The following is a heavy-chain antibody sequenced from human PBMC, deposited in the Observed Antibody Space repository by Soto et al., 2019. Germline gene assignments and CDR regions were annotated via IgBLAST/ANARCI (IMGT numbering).Heavy chain of an antibody. CDR3: ARAPIFLAVGGSERFDP. CDR2: IYHSGST. D-gene: IGHD6-19*01. CDR1: GGSISSSNW. Sequence: QVHLQESGPGLVKPSGTLSLTCAVSGGSISSSNWWSWVRQPPGKGLEWIGEIYHSGSTNYNPSRKSRVTISVDKSKNQLPLKLSSVAAADTAVYYCARAPIFLAVGGSERFDPWGQGTLVTVSS. V-gene: IGHV4-4*02. J-gene: IGHJ5*02.